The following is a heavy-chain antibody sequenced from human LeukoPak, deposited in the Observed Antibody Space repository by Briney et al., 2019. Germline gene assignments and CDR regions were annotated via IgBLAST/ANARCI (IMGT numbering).Heavy chain of an antibody. D-gene: IGHD2-21*02. CDR2: ISSSGSTI. CDR3: ARWRENDYS. Sequence: PGGSLRLSCAASGFTFSSYEMNWVRQAPGKGLEWVSYISSSGSTIYYADSVKGRFTISRDNAKNSLYLQMNSLRAEDTAVYYCARWRENDYSWGQGTLVTLSS. J-gene: IGHJ4*02. CDR1: GFTFSSYE. V-gene: IGHV3-48*03.